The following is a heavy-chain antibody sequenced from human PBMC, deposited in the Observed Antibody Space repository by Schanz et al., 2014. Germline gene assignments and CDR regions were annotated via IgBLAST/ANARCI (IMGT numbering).Heavy chain of an antibody. V-gene: IGHV3-23*01. CDR2: MSGSGSTA. D-gene: IGHD2-21*01. CDR3: AKGQGAVINNWYFDL. CDR1: GFTFFGSFA. Sequence: EVQLLESGGGLVQPGGSLRLSCVASGFTFFGSFAMSWVRQAPGKGLEWVSGMSGSGSTADYADSVKGRFTISRDNSRKTLYLQMNSLRADDTAVYYCAKGQGAVINNWYFDLWGRGTLVTVSS. J-gene: IGHJ2*01.